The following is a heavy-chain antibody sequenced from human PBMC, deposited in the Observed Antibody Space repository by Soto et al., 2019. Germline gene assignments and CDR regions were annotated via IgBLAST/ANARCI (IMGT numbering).Heavy chain of an antibody. J-gene: IGHJ6*02. CDR3: ARDIVVVPAAMGDYYYYYYGMDV. CDR2: IWYDGSNK. CDR1: GFTFGSYG. Sequence: LRLSCAASGFTFGSYGMHWVRQAPGKGLEWVAVIWYDGSNKYYADSVRGRFTISRDNSKNTLYLQMNSLRAEDTAVYYCARDIVVVPAAMGDYYYYYYGMDVWGQGTTVTVSS. V-gene: IGHV3-33*01. D-gene: IGHD2-2*01.